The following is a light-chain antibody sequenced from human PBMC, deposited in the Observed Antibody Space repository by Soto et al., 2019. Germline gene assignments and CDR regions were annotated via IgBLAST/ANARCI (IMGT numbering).Light chain of an antibody. Sequence: DIHMTQSPSSLSASVGYIVTITCRASQSISSYLNWYQQKPGKAPKLLIYAASSLQSGVPSRFSGSGSGTEFTLTISSLQPDDFTTYYCQQFHSYSWTFGQVCKVDIK. J-gene: IGKJ1*01. CDR3: QQFHSYSWT. V-gene: IGKV1-39*01. CDR1: QSISSY. CDR2: AAS.